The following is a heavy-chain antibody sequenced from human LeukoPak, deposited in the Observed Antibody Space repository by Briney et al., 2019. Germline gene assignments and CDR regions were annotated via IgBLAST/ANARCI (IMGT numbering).Heavy chain of an antibody. Sequence: SETLSLTCAVYGGSFSGYYWSWIRQPPGKGLEWIGEINHSGSTNYNPSPKSRVTISVAPSQNPYSLKLSSVTAADRAVYYWEYLGESDDLDGMDVWGQRTTVSASS. CDR1: GGSFSGYY. CDR2: INHSGST. V-gene: IGHV4-34*01. J-gene: IGHJ6*02. CDR3: EYLGESDDLDGMDV. D-gene: IGHD3-3*01.